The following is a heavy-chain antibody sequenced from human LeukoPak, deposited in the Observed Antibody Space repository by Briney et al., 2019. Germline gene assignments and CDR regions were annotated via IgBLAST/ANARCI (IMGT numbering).Heavy chain of an antibody. CDR1: GFTFSSYW. CDR2: IKKDGSEK. Sequence: PGGSLRLSCAASGFTFSSYWMSWVRQAPGKGLEWVANIKKDGSEKYYVDSVKGRFTISRDNAKNSLYLQMNSLRAEDTDVYYCEREVRYYYYMDVWGKGTTVTVSS. J-gene: IGHJ6*03. V-gene: IGHV3-7*01. CDR3: EREVRYYYYMDV.